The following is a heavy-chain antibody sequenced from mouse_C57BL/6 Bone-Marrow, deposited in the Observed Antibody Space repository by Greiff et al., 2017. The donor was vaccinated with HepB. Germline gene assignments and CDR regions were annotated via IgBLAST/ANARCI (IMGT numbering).Heavy chain of an antibody. CDR2: IWTGGGT. CDR1: GFSLTSYA. Sequence: VQVVELGPGLVAPSQSLSITCTVSGFSLTSYAISWVRQPPGKGLEWLGVIWTGGGTNYNSALKSRLSISKDNSKNHVFLKMNSRQADDTARYYCASLYGNFWFAYWGQGTMVTVSA. V-gene: IGHV2-9-1*01. CDR3: ASLYGNFWFAY. D-gene: IGHD2-1*01. J-gene: IGHJ3*01.